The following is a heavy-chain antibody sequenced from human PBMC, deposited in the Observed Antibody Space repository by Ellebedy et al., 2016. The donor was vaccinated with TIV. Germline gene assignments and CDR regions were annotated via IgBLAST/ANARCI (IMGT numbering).Heavy chain of an antibody. V-gene: IGHV4-39*01. J-gene: IGHJ6*02. D-gene: IGHD6-19*01. Sequence: MPSETLSLTCTVSGGSISSSSYYWGWIRQPPGKGLEWIGKIYYSGSTYYNPSPKRRVTISLDTSKNQFSLKLSSVTAADTAVYYCARESSGWYNSVYYYYYGMDVWGQGTTVTVS. CDR3: ARESSGWYNSVYYYYYGMDV. CDR2: IYYSGST. CDR1: GGSISSSSYY.